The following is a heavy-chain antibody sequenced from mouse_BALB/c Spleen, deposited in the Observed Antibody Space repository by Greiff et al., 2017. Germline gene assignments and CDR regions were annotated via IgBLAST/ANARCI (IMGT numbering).Heavy chain of an antibody. J-gene: IGHJ2*01. CDR3: TREGYGNYVFDY. D-gene: IGHD2-1*01. CDR1: GFTFSSYT. V-gene: IGHV5-6-4*01. Sequence: EVQLVESGGGLVKPGGSLKLSCAASGFTFSSYTMSWVRQTPEKRLEWVATISSGGSYTYYPDSVKGRFTISRDNAKNTLYLQMSSLKSEDTAMYYCTREGYGNYVFDYWGQGTTLTVSS. CDR2: ISSGGSYT.